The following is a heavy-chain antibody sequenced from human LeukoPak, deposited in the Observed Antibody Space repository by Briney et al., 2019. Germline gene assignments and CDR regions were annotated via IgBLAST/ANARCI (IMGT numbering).Heavy chain of an antibody. V-gene: IGHV1-69*04. D-gene: IGHD3-22*01. Sequence: GASVKVSCKASGGTFSSYAISWVRQAPGQGLEWMGRIIPILGIANYAQKFQGRVTITADKSTSTAYMELSSLRSEDTAVYYCARDYYDSSGYYIDYWGQGTLVTVSS. CDR1: GGTFSSYA. CDR2: IIPILGIA. CDR3: ARDYYDSSGYYIDY. J-gene: IGHJ4*02.